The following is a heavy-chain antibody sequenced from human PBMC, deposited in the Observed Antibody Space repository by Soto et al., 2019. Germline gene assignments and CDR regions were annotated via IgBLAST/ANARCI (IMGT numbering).Heavy chain of an antibody. CDR2: MNPNSGNT. Sequence: QAQLVQSGAEVKKPGASVKVSCKASGYTFTGYDINWVRQATGQGLEWMGWMNPNSGNTGYAQNFQGRVTMTRDRSKTTAYMELTSLRDDDSAVYYCAGEKVGTTGIDFWGQGTLVTVSS. CDR3: AGEKVGTTGIDF. CDR1: GYTFTGYD. D-gene: IGHD1-26*01. V-gene: IGHV1-8*01. J-gene: IGHJ4*02.